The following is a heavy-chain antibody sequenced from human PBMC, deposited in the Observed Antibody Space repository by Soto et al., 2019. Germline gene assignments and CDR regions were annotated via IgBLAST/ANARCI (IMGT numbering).Heavy chain of an antibody. CDR3: AREPYYDMEATRPANYYYYGMDV. D-gene: IGHD3-9*01. V-gene: IGHV3-30-3*01. Sequence: GGSLRLSCAASGFTFSSYAMHWVRQAPGKGLEWVAVISYDGSNKYYADSVKGRFTISRENSKNTLYLQMNSLRAEDTAVYYCAREPYYDMEATRPANYYYYGMDVWGQGTTVTVSS. CDR1: GFTFSSYA. J-gene: IGHJ6*02. CDR2: ISYDGSNK.